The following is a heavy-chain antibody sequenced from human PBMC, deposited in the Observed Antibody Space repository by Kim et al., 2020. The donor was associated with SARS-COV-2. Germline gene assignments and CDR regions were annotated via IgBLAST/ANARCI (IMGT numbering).Heavy chain of an antibody. CDR1: GYTLTELS. J-gene: IGHJ6*02. D-gene: IGHD2-2*01. V-gene: IGHV1-24*01. CDR3: ATESSTEYYYGMDV. Sequence: ASVKVSCKVSGYTLTELSMHWVRQAPGKGLEWMGGFDPEDGETIYAQKFQGRVTMTEDTSTDTAYMELSSLRSEDTAVYYCATESSTEYYYGMDVWGQGTTVTVSS. CDR2: FDPEDGET.